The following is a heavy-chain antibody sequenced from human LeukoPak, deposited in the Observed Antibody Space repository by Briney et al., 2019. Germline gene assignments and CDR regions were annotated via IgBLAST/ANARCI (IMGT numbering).Heavy chain of an antibody. CDR3: ARVRHNWFDP. CDR1: GGSISSYY. V-gene: IGHV4-4*09. J-gene: IGHJ5*02. Sequence: SETLSLTCTVSGGSISSYYWSWIRQPPGKGLEWIGYIYTSGSTNYNPSLKSRVTISVDTSKNQFSLKLSSVTAADTAVYYCARVRHNWFDPWGQGTLVTVSS. CDR2: IYTSGST.